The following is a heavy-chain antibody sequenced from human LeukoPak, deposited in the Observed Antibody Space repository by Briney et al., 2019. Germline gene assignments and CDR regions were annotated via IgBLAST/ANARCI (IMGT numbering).Heavy chain of an antibody. CDR2: ISSSGSTI. CDR3: AGEFSNSPASMDV. V-gene: IGHV3-48*03. Sequence: GGSLRLSCAASGFTFSSYEMNWVRQAPGKGLEWVSYISSSGSTIYYADSVKGRFTISRDNAKNSLFLQMNSLRAEDTAVYYCAGEFSNSPASMDVWGQGTTVTVSS. D-gene: IGHD3-3*01. J-gene: IGHJ6*02. CDR1: GFTFSSYE.